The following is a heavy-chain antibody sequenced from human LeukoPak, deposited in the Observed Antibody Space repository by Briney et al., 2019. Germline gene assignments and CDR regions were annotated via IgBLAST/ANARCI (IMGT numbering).Heavy chain of an antibody. V-gene: IGHV4-61*02. J-gene: IGHJ4*02. CDR1: GGSISSGSYY. Sequence: SETLSLTCTVSGGSISSGSYYWSWMRQPAGKGLEWIGRIYTSGSTNYNPSLKSRVTISSDKSKNQFSLKLTSVTAADTAVYYCARVPFYDSSGVFWGQGTLVTVSS. CDR2: IYTSGST. D-gene: IGHD3-22*01. CDR3: ARVPFYDSSGVF.